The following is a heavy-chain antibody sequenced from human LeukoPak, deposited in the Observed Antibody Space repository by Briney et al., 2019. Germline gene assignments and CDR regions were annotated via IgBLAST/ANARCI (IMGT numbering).Heavy chain of an antibody. V-gene: IGHV1-18*01. CDR1: GYTFTSYA. J-gene: IGHJ6*03. Sequence: GASVKVSCKASGYTFTSYAISWVRQAPGQGLEWMGWISGHNDDTNYAQRLQGRVTMTTDTSTSTAYMELRSLRSDDTAVYYCARAGYCSGGSCYPYYYYSYMDVWGKGTTVTVSS. CDR2: ISGHNDDT. CDR3: ARAGYCSGGSCYPYYYYSYMDV. D-gene: IGHD2-15*01.